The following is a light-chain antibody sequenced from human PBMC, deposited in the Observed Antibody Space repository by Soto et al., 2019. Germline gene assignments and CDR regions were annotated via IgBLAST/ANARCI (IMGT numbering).Light chain of an antibody. V-gene: IGKV1-33*01. J-gene: IGKJ5*01. CDR3: QHYNSLPIT. CDR2: DAS. Sequence: DIPIAPYPSYLSGSLVDRVTITCQASQDIRYYLNWCQQKTGQAPKLLIYDASQLETGVTSRFSGSGSGTDFTFTINSLQSEEIGTYYCQHYNSLPITSGQGTRLEIK. CDR1: QDIRYY.